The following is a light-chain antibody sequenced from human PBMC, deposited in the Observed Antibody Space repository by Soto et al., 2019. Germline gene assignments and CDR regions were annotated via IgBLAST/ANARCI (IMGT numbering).Light chain of an antibody. Sequence: IQMTQSPSTLSASLGDRVTITCRASQSISSWLAWYQQKPGKAPKLLIYDASSLESGVPSRFSGSGSGTEFTLTISSLQPDDFATYYCQQYESYSGTFGPGTKVDIK. CDR3: QQYESYSGT. CDR1: QSISSW. V-gene: IGKV1-5*01. J-gene: IGKJ1*01. CDR2: DAS.